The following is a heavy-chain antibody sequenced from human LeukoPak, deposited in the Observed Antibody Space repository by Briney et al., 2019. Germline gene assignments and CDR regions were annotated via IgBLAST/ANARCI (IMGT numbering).Heavy chain of an antibody. CDR3: ARGRYWTPI. CDR2: ISGSGSNT. J-gene: IGHJ3*02. V-gene: IGHV3-23*01. Sequence: GGSLRLSCAASGFTSSTYAMTWVRQAPGKGLEWVSAISGSGSNTYYADSVKSRFTMSRDNSKNTLYLQMNSLRAEDTAVYYCARGRYWTPIWGQGTMVTVSS. D-gene: IGHD1-1*01. CDR1: GFTSSTYA.